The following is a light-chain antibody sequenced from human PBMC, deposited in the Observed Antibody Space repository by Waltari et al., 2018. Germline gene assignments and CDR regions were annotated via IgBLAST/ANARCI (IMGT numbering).Light chain of an antibody. J-gene: IGLJ3*02. V-gene: IGLV4-69*01. CDR2: LNSDGSH. Sequence: QLVLTQSPSASASLGASVKLTCPLSSGHSSYAIAWHPQQPEKGPRYLMKLNSDGSHSKGDGIPDRFSGYSSGAERYLTISSLQSEDEADYYCQTWGTGVWVFGGGTKLTVL. CDR3: QTWGTGVWV. CDR1: SGHSSYA.